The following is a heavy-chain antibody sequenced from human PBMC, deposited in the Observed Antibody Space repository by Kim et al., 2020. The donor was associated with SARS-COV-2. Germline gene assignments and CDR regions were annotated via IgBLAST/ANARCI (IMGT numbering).Heavy chain of an antibody. CDR1: GFTFSSYS. D-gene: IGHD3-3*01. Sequence: GGSLRLSCAASGFTFSSYSMNWVRQAPGKGLEWGSSISSSSSYIYYADSVKGRFTISRDNAKNSLYLQMNSLRAEDTAVYYCAKDYDFWRVEPPLYMDVWGKGTTVTVSS. CDR2: ISSSSSYI. CDR3: AKDYDFWRVEPPLYMDV. V-gene: IGHV3-21*01. J-gene: IGHJ6*03.